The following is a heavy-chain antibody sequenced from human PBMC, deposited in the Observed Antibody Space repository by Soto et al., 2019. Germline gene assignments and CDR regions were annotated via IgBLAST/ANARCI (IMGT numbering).Heavy chain of an antibody. J-gene: IGHJ3*01. V-gene: IGHV3-23*01. CDR3: AKDTVGGYSFWSGYYSDGLDV. CDR2: IRGSVDGT. Sequence: EVKLLESGGGLAQPGGSLRLSCVGSGFTFDSYAISWVRQAPGERLQWIAAIRGSVDGTDYAHSVRGRFTISRDNAKKTVHLQMDSLRVEDTAVYFCAKDTVGGYSFWSGYYSDGLDVWGQGTLVTVS. CDR1: GFTFDSYA. D-gene: IGHD3-3*01.